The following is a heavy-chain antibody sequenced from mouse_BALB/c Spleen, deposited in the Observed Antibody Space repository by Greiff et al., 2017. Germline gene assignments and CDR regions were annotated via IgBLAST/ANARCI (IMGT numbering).Heavy chain of an antibody. J-gene: IGHJ4*01. CDR1: GFTFSSYA. CDR2: ISSGGSYT. D-gene: IGHD2-2*01. CDR3: ARQGGYDAGKNAMDY. V-gene: IGHV5-9-3*01. Sequence: EVQLVESGGGLVKPGGSLKLSCAASGFTFSSYAMSWVRQTPEKRLEWVATISSGGSYTYYPDSVKGRFTISRDNAKNTLYLQMSSLRSEDTAMYYCARQGGYDAGKNAMDYWGQGTSVTVSS.